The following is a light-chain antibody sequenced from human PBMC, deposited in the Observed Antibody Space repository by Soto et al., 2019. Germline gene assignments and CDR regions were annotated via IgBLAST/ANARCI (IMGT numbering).Light chain of an antibody. Sequence: EIVLTQSPATLSLSPGERATLSCRAIQSVNSYLAWYQQKPGQAPRLLIYDASNRATGIPARFSGSGSGTDFTLTISSLEPKDFAVYYCQQGGTFGHGTRLEIK. V-gene: IGKV3-11*01. CDR1: QSVNSY. CDR2: DAS. CDR3: QQGGT. J-gene: IGKJ5*01.